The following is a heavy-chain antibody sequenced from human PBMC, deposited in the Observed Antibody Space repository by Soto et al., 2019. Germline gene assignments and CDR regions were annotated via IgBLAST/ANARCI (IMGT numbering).Heavy chain of an antibody. CDR1: GFTFADYA. V-gene: IGHV3-9*01. Sequence: GGSLRLSCGASGFTFADYAMHWVRQVPGKGLEWVSGINWNSGSIGYGDSVKGRFAISRDNAKNSLHLQMNSLSAEDTAFYYCVKDESINWYSGHFRHWGQGTLVTVSS. CDR3: VKDESINWYSGHFRH. CDR2: INWNSGSI. D-gene: IGHD6-13*01. J-gene: IGHJ1*01.